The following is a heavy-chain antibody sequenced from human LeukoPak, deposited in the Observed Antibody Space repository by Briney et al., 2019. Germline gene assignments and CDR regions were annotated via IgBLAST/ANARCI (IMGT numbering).Heavy chain of an antibody. J-gene: IGHJ5*02. V-gene: IGHV4-4*07. Sequence: SQTLSLTCTVSGGSISSCYWSWIRQHAGKGLEWIGRIYTSGSTNYNPSLKSRVTMSVDTSKNQFSLKLSSVTAADTAVYYCARGGGRYCSSTSCYTWFDPWGQGTLVTVSS. CDR3: ARGGGRYCSSTSCYTWFDP. D-gene: IGHD2-2*02. CDR2: IYTSGST. CDR1: GGSISSCY.